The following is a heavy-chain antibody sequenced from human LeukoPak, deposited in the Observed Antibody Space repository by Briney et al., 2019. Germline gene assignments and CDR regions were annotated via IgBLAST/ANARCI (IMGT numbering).Heavy chain of an antibody. V-gene: IGHV3-7*03. CDR2: INQDGSKK. D-gene: IGHD2-2*01. Sequence: GGYLRPSCAASGFTFSGNWMGWVRQAPGKGREGVANINQDGSKKYYVDSVKGPFTIYRDNAKNSLYLQMNSVRAEETGVYYCAREFSCSSTTCNGYSGPGKPVTVSS. CDR1: GFTFSGNW. CDR3: AREFSCSSTTCNGY. J-gene: IGHJ4*02.